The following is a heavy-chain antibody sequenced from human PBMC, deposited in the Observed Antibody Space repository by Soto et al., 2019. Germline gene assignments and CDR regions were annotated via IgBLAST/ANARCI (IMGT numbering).Heavy chain of an antibody. J-gene: IGHJ3*01. V-gene: IGHV3-23*01. Sequence: PGGSLRLSCAASGFTFSSYAMTWVRQAPGKGREGVSAITGSGGSTYHADSVRGRFTISRDNAKNTLYLQMNSLRAEDTAVYYCARSDYSGSGKYYRGGAFVLWGQRTMVTVSS. CDR1: GFTFSSYA. CDR3: ARSDYSGSGKYYRGGAFVL. CDR2: ITGSGGST. D-gene: IGHD3-10*01.